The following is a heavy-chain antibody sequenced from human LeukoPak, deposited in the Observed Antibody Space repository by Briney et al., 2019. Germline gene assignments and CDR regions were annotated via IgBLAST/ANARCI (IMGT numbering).Heavy chain of an antibody. CDR2: IISNGGST. V-gene: IGHV3-64*01. J-gene: IGHJ4*02. Sequence: GGSLRLSCAASGFTFSSYSMHWVRQAPGKGLESVSAIISNGGSTYYANSVKGRFTISRDNAKNSLYLQMNSLRAEDTAFYYCAKGTRQFHSSGWYAEFEYWGQGTLVTVSS. CDR3: AKGTRQFHSSGWYAEFEY. CDR1: GFTFSSYS. D-gene: IGHD6-19*01.